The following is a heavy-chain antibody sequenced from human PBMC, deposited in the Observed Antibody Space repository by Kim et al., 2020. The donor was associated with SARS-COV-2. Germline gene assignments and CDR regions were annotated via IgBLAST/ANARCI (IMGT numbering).Heavy chain of an antibody. Sequence: SETLSLTCTVSGGSISSSSYYWGWIRQPPGKGLEWIGSIYYSGSTYYNPSLKSRVTISVDTSKNQFSLKLSSVTAADTAVYYCARSITGTDFSLSNAFV. CDR3: ARSITGTDFSLSNAFV. CDR1: GGSISSSSYY. CDR2: IYYSGST. J-gene: IGHJ3*02. V-gene: IGHV4-39*01. D-gene: IGHD1-20*01.